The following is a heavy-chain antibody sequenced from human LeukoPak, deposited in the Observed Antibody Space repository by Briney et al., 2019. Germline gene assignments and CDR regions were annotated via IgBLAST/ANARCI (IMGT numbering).Heavy chain of an antibody. CDR2: ISSSGSTI. CDR3: ARAVAGTKDAFDI. CDR1: GFTFSDYY. D-gene: IGHD6-19*01. V-gene: IGHV3-11*01. Sequence: GGSLRLSCAASGFTFSDYYVSWIRQAPGKGLEWVSYISSSGSTIYYADSVKGRFTISRDNAKNSLYLQMNSLRAEDTAVYYCARAVAGTKDAFDIWGQGTMVTVSS. J-gene: IGHJ3*02.